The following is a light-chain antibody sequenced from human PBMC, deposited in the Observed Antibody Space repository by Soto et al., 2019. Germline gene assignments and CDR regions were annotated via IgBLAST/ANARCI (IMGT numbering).Light chain of an antibody. CDR1: QSISDT. V-gene: IGKV3-20*01. Sequence: EIVMTQAPATLSLSAGGRAILSCRASQSISDTLAWYQQKPGQAPRLIVYSASRGATGFPARFSGSGSGTDSTLTISRLEPEDFAVYYCQQNGSSHAKTFGQGTKVDIK. J-gene: IGKJ1*01. CDR2: SAS. CDR3: QQNGSSHAKT.